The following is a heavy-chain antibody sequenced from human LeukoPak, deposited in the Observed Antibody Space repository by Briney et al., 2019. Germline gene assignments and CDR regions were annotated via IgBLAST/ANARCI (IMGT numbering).Heavy chain of an antibody. D-gene: IGHD1-26*01. CDR1: GFTFSSYW. CDR3: ARSILNSGSYYYYYMDV. J-gene: IGHJ6*03. Sequence: PGGSLRLSCAASGFTFSSYWMSWVRQAPGKGLEWVANIKQDGSEKYYVDSVKGRFTISRDNAKNSLYLQMNSLRAEDTAVYYCARSILNSGSYYYYYMDVWGKGTTVTVSS. CDR2: IKQDGSEK. V-gene: IGHV3-7*01.